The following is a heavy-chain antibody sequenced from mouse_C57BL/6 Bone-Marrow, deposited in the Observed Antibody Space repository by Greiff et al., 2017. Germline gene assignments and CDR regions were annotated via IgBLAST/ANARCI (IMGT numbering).Heavy chain of an antibody. CDR3: ARTDSAFTTTAHMYY. Sequence: DVHLVESGGGLVKPGGSLKLSCAASGFTFSDYGMHWVRQAPEKGLEWVAYISSGSSTIYYAHTVKGRFTISRDNAKNTLFLQMTSLRSEDTAMYYCARTDSAFTTTAHMYYWGQGTSVTVSS. D-gene: IGHD1-1*01. J-gene: IGHJ4*01. V-gene: IGHV5-17*01. CDR2: ISSGSSTI. CDR1: GFTFSDYG.